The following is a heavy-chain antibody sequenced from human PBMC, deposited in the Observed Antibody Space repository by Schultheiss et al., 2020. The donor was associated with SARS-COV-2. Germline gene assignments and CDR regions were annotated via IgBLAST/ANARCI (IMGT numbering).Heavy chain of an antibody. CDR3: ATDSSGYYSTFDY. Sequence: SETLSLTCTVSGGSISSYYWSWIRQPPGKGLEWIGEINHSGSTNYNPSLKSRVTISVDTSKKQFSLKLSSVTAADTAVYYCATDSSGYYSTFDYWGQGTLVTVSS. CDR2: INHSGST. CDR1: GGSISSYY. J-gene: IGHJ4*02. V-gene: IGHV4-34*01. D-gene: IGHD3-22*01.